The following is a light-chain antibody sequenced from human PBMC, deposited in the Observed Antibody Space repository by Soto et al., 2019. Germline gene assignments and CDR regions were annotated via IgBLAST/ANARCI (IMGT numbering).Light chain of an antibody. CDR2: DVS. J-gene: IGLJ3*02. V-gene: IGLV2-11*01. CDR1: SSDVGDYNY. Sequence: QSALTQPRSVSGSPGQSVTISCTGTSSDVGDYNYVSWYQQYPGKAPKLVIYDVSKRPSGVPDRFSGSKSGNTASLTISGLQAEDEADYYCYEFAGSYTFWVFGGGTKLTVL. CDR3: YEFAGSYTFWV.